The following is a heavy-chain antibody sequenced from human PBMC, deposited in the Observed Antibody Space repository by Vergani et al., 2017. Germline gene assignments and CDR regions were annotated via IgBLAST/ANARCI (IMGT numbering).Heavy chain of an antibody. CDR2: VNFVTGAA. CDR3: ASSIEYCTSGIFRPYYLYL. J-gene: IGHJ4*02. CDR1: GYIFKNYY. D-gene: IGHD2-8*01. V-gene: IGHV1-46*02. Sequence: QVQLVQSGAAVKKPGASAKVSCTASGYIFKNYYMHWLRLAPGQGFQWMGVVNFVTGAATSPQKFEGRITMTRDTSTATFYMDLSSLKYVDTAIYYCASSIEYCTSGIFRPYYLYLWGQGTLVTVSS.